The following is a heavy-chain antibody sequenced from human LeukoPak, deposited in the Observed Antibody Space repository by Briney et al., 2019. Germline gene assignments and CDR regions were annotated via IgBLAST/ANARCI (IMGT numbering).Heavy chain of an antibody. CDR2: INPNSGNT. Sequence: ASVKVSCKASGYTFTGYYMHWVRQAPGQGLEWMGWINPNSGNTGYAQKFQGRVTMTRNTSISTAYMELSSLRSEDTAVYYCARGSGYGYYYYYGMDVWGQGTTVTVSS. V-gene: IGHV1-8*02. CDR3: ARGSGYGYYYYYGMDV. J-gene: IGHJ6*02. D-gene: IGHD5-12*01. CDR1: GYTFTGYY.